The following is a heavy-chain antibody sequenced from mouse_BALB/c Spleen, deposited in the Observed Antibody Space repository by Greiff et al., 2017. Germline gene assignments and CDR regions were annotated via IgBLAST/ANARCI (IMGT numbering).Heavy chain of an antibody. CDR1: GFTFSDYY. CDR3: ARDRVYGNRYAMDY. CDR2: ISDGGSYT. J-gene: IGHJ4*01. V-gene: IGHV5-4*02. Sequence: EVKLVESGGGLVKPGGSLKLSCAASGFTFSDYYMYWVRQTPEKRLEWVATISDGGSYTYYPDSVKGRFTISRDNAKNNLYLQMSSLKSEDTAMYYCARDRVYGNRYAMDYWGQGTSVTVSS. D-gene: IGHD2-1*01.